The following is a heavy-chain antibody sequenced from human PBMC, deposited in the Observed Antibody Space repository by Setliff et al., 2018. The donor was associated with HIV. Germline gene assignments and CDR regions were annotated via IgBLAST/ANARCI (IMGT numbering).Heavy chain of an antibody. Sequence: GSLRLSCAASGFTFSSYSMSWVRQAPGKGLEWVSSISSSSSYIYYADSVKGRFTISRDNAQNSLYLQMNSLRADDTAIYYCAKGFRPVDTALVSGPTYWGQGIRVTVSS. CDR2: ISSSSSYI. V-gene: IGHV3-21*04. CDR1: GFTFSSYS. J-gene: IGHJ4*02. CDR3: AKGFRPVDTALVSGPTY. D-gene: IGHD5-18*01.